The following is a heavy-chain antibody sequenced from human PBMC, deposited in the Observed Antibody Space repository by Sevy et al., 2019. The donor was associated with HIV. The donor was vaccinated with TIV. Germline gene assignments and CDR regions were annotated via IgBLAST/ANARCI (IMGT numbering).Heavy chain of an antibody. J-gene: IGHJ3*02. CDR2: INHSGST. D-gene: IGHD6-6*01. V-gene: IGHV4-34*01. CDR3: AGEQLVYFGPDAFDI. Sequence: SETLSLTCAVYGGSFSGYYWSWIRQPPGKGLEWIGEINHSGSTNYNPSLKSRVTISVDTSKNQFSLKLSSVTAADTAVYYCAGEQLVYFGPDAFDIWGQGTMVTVSS. CDR1: GGSFSGYY.